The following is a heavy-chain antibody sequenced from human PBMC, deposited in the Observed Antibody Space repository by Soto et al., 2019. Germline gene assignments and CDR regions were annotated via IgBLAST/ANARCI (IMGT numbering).Heavy chain of an antibody. J-gene: IGHJ5*02. CDR2: ISGTGVST. D-gene: IGHD2-8*01. V-gene: IGHV3-23*01. CDR3: AKGGDVLMVSATWFDP. CDR1: GFTFRSYA. Sequence: EVQLLESGGGLVQPGGSLRLSCAASGFTFRSYAMSWVRQAPGKGLEWVSAISGTGVSTYYADSVKGRFTISRDNSNNTRYLQMNSLTVEDTAVYYCAKGGDVLMVSATWFDPWGQGSLVTVSS.